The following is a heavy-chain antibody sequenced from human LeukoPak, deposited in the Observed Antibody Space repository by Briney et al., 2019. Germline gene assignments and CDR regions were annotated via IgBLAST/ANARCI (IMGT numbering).Heavy chain of an antibody. J-gene: IGHJ4*02. CDR1: GFTFSSYW. D-gene: IGHD3-22*01. CDR2: INSDGSST. V-gene: IGHV3-74*01. CDR3: ARGRVSRPMTPPDY. Sequence: GGSLRLSCAAPGFTFSSYWMHWVRQAPGKGLVWVSRINSDGSSTSYADSVKGRFTISRDNFKNMLYLQMNSLRAEDTAVYYCARGRVSRPMTPPDYWGQGTLVTVSS.